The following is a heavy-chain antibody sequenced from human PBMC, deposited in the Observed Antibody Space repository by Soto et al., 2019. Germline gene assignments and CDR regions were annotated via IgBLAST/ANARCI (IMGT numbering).Heavy chain of an antibody. V-gene: IGHV5-51*01. Sequence: PGESLKISCRGSGYSFTSYWIGWVRQMPGKGLEWMGIIYPGDSDTRYSPSFQGQVTISADKSISTAYLQWSSLKASDTAMYYCARRMASSSWYKSSDYYYYGMDVWGQGTTVTVSS. CDR1: GYSFTSYW. CDR2: IYPGDSDT. J-gene: IGHJ6*02. D-gene: IGHD6-13*01. CDR3: ARRMASSSWYKSSDYYYYGMDV.